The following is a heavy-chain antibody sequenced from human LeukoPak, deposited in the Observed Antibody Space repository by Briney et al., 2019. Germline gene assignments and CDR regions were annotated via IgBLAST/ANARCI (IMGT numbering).Heavy chain of an antibody. CDR1: GFAFSSYS. J-gene: IGHJ4*02. Sequence: PGGSLRLSCAASGFAFSSYSMNWVRQAPGKGLEWVSSISSSSSYIYYADSVKGRFTISRDNAKNSVYLQMNSLRAEDTAVYYCARVNYYDSSGYYYQIDYWGQGTLVTVSS. V-gene: IGHV3-21*01. CDR2: ISSSSSYI. CDR3: ARVNYYDSSGYYYQIDY. D-gene: IGHD3-22*01.